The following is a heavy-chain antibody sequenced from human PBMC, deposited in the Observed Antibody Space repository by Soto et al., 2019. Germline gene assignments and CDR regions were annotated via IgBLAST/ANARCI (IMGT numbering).Heavy chain of an antibody. CDR2: IYYNGNT. CDR3: ARHGPLTNNWNQLNC. CDR1: GGSISSSPYY. V-gene: IGHV4-39*01. J-gene: IGHJ4*02. D-gene: IGHD1-1*01. Sequence: QLQLQESGPGLVEPSETLSLTCTVSGGSISSSPYYWAWIRQPPGKGLQWIGNIYYNGNTFYNPSLKSRVAISIDTSKNQFSLRLSSVTASDTAVYYCARHGPLTNNWNQLNCWGQATLVTVSS.